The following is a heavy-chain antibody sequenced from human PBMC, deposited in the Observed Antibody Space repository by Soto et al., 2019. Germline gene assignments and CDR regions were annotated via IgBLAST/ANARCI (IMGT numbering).Heavy chain of an antibody. CDR2: INHSGST. CDR3: ARGAELYYYGSGSSYDY. V-gene: IGHV4-34*01. J-gene: IGHJ4*02. Sequence: PSETLSLTCAVYGGCFSGYYWSWIRQPPGKGLEWIGEINHSGSTNYNPSLKSRVTISVDTSKNQFSLKLSSVTAADTAVYYCARGAELYYYGSGSSYDYWGQGTLVTVSS. CDR1: GGCFSGYY. D-gene: IGHD3-10*01.